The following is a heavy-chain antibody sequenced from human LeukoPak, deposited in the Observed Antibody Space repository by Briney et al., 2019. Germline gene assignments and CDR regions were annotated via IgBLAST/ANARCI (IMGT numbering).Heavy chain of an antibody. CDR3: AKDHDYGDLFDY. J-gene: IGHJ4*02. CDR2: ISGSGGST. CDR1: GFTFSSYA. Sequence: GGSLRLSCAASGFTFSSYAMSWVRQAPGKGLEWVSAISGSGGSTYYADSVKGRFTISRDNFKNTLYLQMNSLRAEDTAVYYCAKDHDYGDLFDYWGQGTLVTVSS. D-gene: IGHD4-17*01. V-gene: IGHV3-23*01.